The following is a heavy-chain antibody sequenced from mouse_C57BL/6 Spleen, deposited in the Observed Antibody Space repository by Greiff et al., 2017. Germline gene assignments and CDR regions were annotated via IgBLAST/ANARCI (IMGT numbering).Heavy chain of an antibody. CDR1: GYTFTGYW. Sequence: QVQLQQSGAELMKPGASVKLSCKATGYTFTGYWIEWVKQRPGHGLEWIGEILPGSGSTNYNEKFKGKATFTADTSSNTAYMQLSSLTTEDSAIYYCARGMYYGSSYYYAMDYWGQGTSVTVSS. V-gene: IGHV1-9*01. CDR3: ARGMYYGSSYYYAMDY. D-gene: IGHD1-1*01. CDR2: ILPGSGST. J-gene: IGHJ4*01.